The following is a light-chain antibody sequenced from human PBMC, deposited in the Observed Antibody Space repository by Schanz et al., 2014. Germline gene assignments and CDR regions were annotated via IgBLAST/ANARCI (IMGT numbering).Light chain of an antibody. Sequence: EIVLTQSPGTLSLSPGERATLSCRASQSVSSNYLAWYQQKPGQAPRLLIYGASSRATGIPDRFSGSGSGTDFTLVISRLEPEDCAVYYCQQYGSSPPYTFGQGTKREIK. CDR1: QSVSSNY. CDR2: GAS. CDR3: QQYGSSPPYT. J-gene: IGKJ2*01. V-gene: IGKV3-20*01.